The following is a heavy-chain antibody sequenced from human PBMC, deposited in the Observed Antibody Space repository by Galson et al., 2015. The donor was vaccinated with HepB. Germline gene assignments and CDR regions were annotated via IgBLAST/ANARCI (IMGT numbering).Heavy chain of an antibody. Sequence: QSGAEVKKPGESLRISCKASGYFFTTYWISWVRQMPGKGLEWMGRIDPSDSYTNYSPSFQGHVTISTDKSISTAYLQWSSLKASDTAMYYCARLRDFGSGSYSTFDIWGQGTMVTVSS. CDR1: GYFFTTYW. CDR2: IDPSDSYT. V-gene: IGHV5-10-1*01. CDR3: ARLRDFGSGSYSTFDI. J-gene: IGHJ3*02. D-gene: IGHD3-10*01.